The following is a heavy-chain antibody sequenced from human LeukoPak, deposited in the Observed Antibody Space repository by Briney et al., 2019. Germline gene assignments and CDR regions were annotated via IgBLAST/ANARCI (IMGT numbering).Heavy chain of an antibody. CDR3: ARVSVVRGYFQY. CDR1: GGSFSGYY. V-gene: IGHV4-34*01. CDR2: INHSGST. J-gene: IGHJ4*02. D-gene: IGHD3-10*01. Sequence: PSETLSLTCAVYGGSFSGYYWSWIRQPPGKGLEWIGEINHSGSTNYNPSLKSRVTISVDTSKNQFSLKLSSVTAADTAVYYCARVSVVRGYFQYWGQGTLVTVSS.